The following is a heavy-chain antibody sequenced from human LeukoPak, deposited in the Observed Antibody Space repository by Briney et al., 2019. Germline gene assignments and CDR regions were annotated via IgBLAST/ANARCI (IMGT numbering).Heavy chain of an antibody. CDR3: ALGEGYYYGMDV. D-gene: IGHD3-16*01. J-gene: IGHJ6*02. CDR2: INHSGST. CDR1: NGSFSDYY. Sequence: PSETLSLTCAVYNGSFSDYYWSWIRQPPGKGLEWIGEINHSGSTNYNPSLKSRVTISVDTSKNQFSLKLSSVTAADTAVYYCALGEGYYYGMDVWGQGTTVTVSS. V-gene: IGHV4-34*01.